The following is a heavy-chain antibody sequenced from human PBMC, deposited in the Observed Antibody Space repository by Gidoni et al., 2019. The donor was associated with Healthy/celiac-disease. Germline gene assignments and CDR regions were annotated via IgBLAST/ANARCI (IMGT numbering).Heavy chain of an antibody. CDR3: ARVLYRSGCKDAFDI. CDR2: SNASGGST. J-gene: IGHJ3*02. V-gene: IGHV1-46*01. D-gene: IGHD6-19*01. CDR1: GYTFTSYY. Sequence: GASVKVSCKASGYTFTSYYMHWVRQAPGQGLEWMGISNASGGSTSYAKKFQGRVTMTRDTSTSTVYMELSSLRSEDTAVYSCARVLYRSGCKDAFDIWGQGTMVTVSS.